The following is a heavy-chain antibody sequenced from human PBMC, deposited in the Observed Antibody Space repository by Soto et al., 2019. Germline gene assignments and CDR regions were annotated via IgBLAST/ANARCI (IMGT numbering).Heavy chain of an antibody. V-gene: IGHV1-18*01. J-gene: IGHJ4*02. Sequence: SVKVSSKASDYSFTSYDISSVRQAPGQGLEWMGRINAYNRNTHYSQKFQGRVTMTTDSSTSTALIELRSLRSDDTAVYYCARGRILDSWGQGPLVTVSS. CDR1: DYSFTSYD. CDR3: ARGRILDS. CDR2: INAYNRNT.